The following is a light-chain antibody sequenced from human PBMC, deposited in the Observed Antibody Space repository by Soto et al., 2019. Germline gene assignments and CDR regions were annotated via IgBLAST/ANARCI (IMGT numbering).Light chain of an antibody. Sequence: NFMLTQSHSVSESPGKTVTISCTGSSGSIANNYVQWYLQRPSSAPSIVIYEDDQRPSGVPDRFSGSIDSSSNSASLTISGLKTEDEADYYCQSYDGSNYVVFGGGTKLTVL. J-gene: IGLJ2*01. CDR2: EDD. V-gene: IGLV6-57*02. CDR1: SGSIANNY. CDR3: QSYDGSNYVV.